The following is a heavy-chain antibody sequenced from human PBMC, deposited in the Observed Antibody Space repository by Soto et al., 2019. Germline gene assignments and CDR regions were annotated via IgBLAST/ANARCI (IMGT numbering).Heavy chain of an antibody. CDR3: ARGDATKIVVTTYYAMDV. CDR2: IIPVFGTA. CDR1: GGSLSNYG. D-gene: IGHD4-17*01. V-gene: IGHV1-69*13. J-gene: IGHJ6*02. Sequence: SVKVSCKASGGSLSNYGISWVRQAPGQGLEWMGGIIPVFGTANYAQKFQGRVTITADESTNIVYMDVTSLRSEDMAVYYCARGDATKIVVTTYYAMDVWGQGTTVTVSS.